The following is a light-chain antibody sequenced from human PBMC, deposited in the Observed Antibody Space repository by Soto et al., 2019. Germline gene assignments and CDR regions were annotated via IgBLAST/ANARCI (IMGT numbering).Light chain of an antibody. CDR1: QSVLYSSNNKNY. CDR3: QQYYSTLVT. V-gene: IGKV4-1*01. CDR2: WAS. Sequence: DIVMTQSPDSLAVSLGERATINCKSSQSVLYSSNNKNYLAWYQQKPGQPPKLLIYWASTRESGVPDRFSGSGSGTDFTLPISSLQAEDVAVYYCQQYYSTLVTFGQGTKLAIK. J-gene: IGKJ2*01.